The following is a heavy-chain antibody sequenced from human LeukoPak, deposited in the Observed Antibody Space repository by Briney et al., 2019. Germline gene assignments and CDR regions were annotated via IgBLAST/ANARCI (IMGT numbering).Heavy chain of an antibody. CDR1: GGSMSGHF. J-gene: IGHJ4*02. V-gene: IGHV4-59*11. CDR2: ILSSGST. Sequence: SDTLSLTCTVSGGSMSGHFWSWFRRPPGKGLENIGYILSSGSTNYNPSYKSRVTVSLEMSKNQFSLSLSSVTAADTAVYYCARDPGDTDWYNFDFWGQGILVTVSS. D-gene: IGHD3-9*01. CDR3: ARDPGDTDWYNFDF.